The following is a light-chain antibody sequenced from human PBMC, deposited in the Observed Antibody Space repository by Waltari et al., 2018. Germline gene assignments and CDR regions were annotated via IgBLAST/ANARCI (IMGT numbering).Light chain of an antibody. Sequence: QSVLTQPPSASDSPGQRVTISCSGSSSNIARNYVYWYQQLPGTAPKLLIYNNDQRPPGVPDRFSGSRPGTSAALAIGGLRSDEEADYYCASWDDSLRGVVFGGGTKLTVL. CDR3: ASWDDSLRGVV. V-gene: IGLV1-47*01. CDR2: NND. CDR1: SSNIARNY. J-gene: IGLJ2*01.